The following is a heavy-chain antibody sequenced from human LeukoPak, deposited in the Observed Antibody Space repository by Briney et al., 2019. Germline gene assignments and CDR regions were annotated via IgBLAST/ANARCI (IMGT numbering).Heavy chain of an antibody. CDR1: GYTFINYG. D-gene: IGHD3-10*01. Sequence: ASVKVSCKTSGYTFINYGITWVRQVPGQGLGWIGWIRPYNGDTTYAQKVQDRVTMTTDTSTNIVYMELRSLRFDDTAVYYCARVSFLVRGVIIGYNWFDPWGQGTLVTVSS. CDR3: ARVSFLVRGVIIGYNWFDP. J-gene: IGHJ5*02. CDR2: IRPYNGDT. V-gene: IGHV1-18*01.